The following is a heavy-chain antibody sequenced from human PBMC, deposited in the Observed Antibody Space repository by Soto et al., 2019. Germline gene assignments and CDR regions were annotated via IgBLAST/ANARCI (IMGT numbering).Heavy chain of an antibody. J-gene: IGHJ3*02. V-gene: IGHV1-18*01. D-gene: IGHD5-18*01. CDR1: GYTFTSYG. CDR2: ISAYNGNT. Sequence: QVQLVQSGAEVKKPGASVKVSCKASGYTFTSYGISWVRQAPGQGLEWMGWISAYNGNTNYAQKLQGRGTMTTDTSTSTAYRELRSLRSDDTAVYYCARDCEVDTGPPDAFDIWGQGTMVTVSS. CDR3: ARDCEVDTGPPDAFDI.